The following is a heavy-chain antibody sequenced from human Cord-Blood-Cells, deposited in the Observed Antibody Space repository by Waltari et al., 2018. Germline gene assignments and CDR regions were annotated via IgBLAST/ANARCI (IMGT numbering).Heavy chain of an antibody. CDR2: MNPNSGNT. D-gene: IGHD1-26*01. Sequence: QVQLVQSGAEVKKPGASVKVSCKASGYTFTSYDINWFGQATGQGLEWMGLMNPNSGNTGYAQKFQGRVTITRNTSISTAYMELSSLRSEDTAVYYCARVYSGSYYAFDIWGQGTMVTVSS. CDR3: ARVYSGSYYAFDI. J-gene: IGHJ3*02. V-gene: IGHV1-8*03. CDR1: GYTFTSYD.